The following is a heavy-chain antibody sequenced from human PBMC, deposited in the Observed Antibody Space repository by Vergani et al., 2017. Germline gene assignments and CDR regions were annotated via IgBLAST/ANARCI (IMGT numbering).Heavy chain of an antibody. J-gene: IGHJ4*02. Sequence: EVQFLESGGRSAQPGESLRLSCVASGFTFTAHGLNWVRQAPGKGLEWVSGISGQNFRTHYADSVKGRFTISRDDSKNTVYLQINSLRAEDTALYYCADLYGDDGFSPFWGQGTLVTVSS. CDR2: ISGQNFRT. CDR3: ADLYGDDGFSPF. D-gene: IGHD2-21*01. CDR1: GFTFTAHG. V-gene: IGHV3-23*01.